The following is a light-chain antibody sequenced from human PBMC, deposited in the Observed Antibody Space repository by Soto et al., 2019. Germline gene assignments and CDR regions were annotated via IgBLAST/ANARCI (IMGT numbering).Light chain of an antibody. J-gene: IGLJ1*01. CDR1: SSDVGGYNY. Sequence: QSALTQPASVSGSPGQSITISCTGTSSDVGGYNYVSWYQQHPGKAPKLMIYEVSNRPSGVSNRFSGSKSGNTAPLTISGLKAEDEADYYWSSYTGSSSDHVFCSGTKLPVL. CDR2: EVS. CDR3: SSYTGSSSDHV. V-gene: IGLV2-14*01.